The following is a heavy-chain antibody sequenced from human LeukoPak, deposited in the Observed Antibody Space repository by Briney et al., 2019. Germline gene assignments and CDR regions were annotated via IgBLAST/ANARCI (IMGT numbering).Heavy chain of an antibody. V-gene: IGHV4-59*01. CDR1: GGSISSYY. Sequence: SETLSLTCTDSGGSISSYYWSWIRQPPGKGLEWIGYIYYSGSTNYNPSLKSRVTISVDTSKNQFSLKLSSVTAADTAVYYCARFVVVPAAILGYWFDPWGQGTLVTVSS. D-gene: IGHD2-2*01. CDR3: ARFVVVPAAILGYWFDP. CDR2: IYYSGST. J-gene: IGHJ5*02.